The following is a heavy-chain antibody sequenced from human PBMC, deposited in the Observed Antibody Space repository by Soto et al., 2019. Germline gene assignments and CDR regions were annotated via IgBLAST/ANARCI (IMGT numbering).Heavy chain of an antibody. V-gene: IGHV4-31*03. CDR1: GGSISSSSYY. J-gene: IGHJ6*02. CDR3: ARAGTYYYDSSRMDV. CDR2: IYYSGST. Sequence: SETLSLTCTVSGGSISSSSYYWSWIRQHPGKGLEWIGYIYYSGSTYYNPSLKSRVTISVDTSKNQFSLKLSSVTAADTAVYYCARAGTYYYDSSRMDVWGQGTTVTVSS. D-gene: IGHD3-22*01.